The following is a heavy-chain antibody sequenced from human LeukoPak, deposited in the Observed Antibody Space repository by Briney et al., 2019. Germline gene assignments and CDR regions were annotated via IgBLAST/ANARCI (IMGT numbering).Heavy chain of an antibody. Sequence: SETLSLTCTVSGGSISSSSYYWGWIRQPPGKGLEWIGSIYYSGSTYYNPSLNSRVTISVDTSKNQFSLKLSSVTAADTAVYYCASEALLFPAFDPWGQGTLVTVSS. CDR3: ASEALLFPAFDP. CDR1: GGSISSSSYY. CDR2: IYYSGST. V-gene: IGHV4-39*01. D-gene: IGHD3-10*01. J-gene: IGHJ5*02.